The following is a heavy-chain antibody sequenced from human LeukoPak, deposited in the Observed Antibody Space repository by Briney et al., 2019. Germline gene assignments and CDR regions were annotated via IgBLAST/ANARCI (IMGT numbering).Heavy chain of an antibody. J-gene: IGHJ4*02. D-gene: IGHD3-16*01. CDR1: GGSISSYY. Sequence: SETLSLTCTVSGGSISSYYWSWIRQPPGKGLEWIGYIYYSGSTNYNPSLKSRVTISVDTSKDQSSLKLSSVTAADTAVYYCARGDYVWGSLDYWGQGTLVTVSS. V-gene: IGHV4-59*01. CDR3: ARGDYVWGSLDY. CDR2: IYYSGST.